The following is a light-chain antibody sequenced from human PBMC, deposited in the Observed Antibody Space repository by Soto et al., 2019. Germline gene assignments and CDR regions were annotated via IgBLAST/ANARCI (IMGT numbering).Light chain of an antibody. CDR3: QQYNSYSGT. CDR1: QSISSW. CDR2: DAS. V-gene: IGKV1-5*01. Sequence: DIQMTQSPSTLSASVGDRVTITCRASQSISSWLAWYQQKPGKAPKLLIYDASSLESGVPSRFSGSGSGTECSLPISSLQPDDFATYYCQQYNSYSGTFGQGAKVEIK. J-gene: IGKJ1*01.